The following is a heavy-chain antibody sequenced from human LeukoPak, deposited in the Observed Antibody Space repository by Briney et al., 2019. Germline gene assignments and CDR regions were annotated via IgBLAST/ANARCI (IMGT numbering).Heavy chain of an antibody. CDR3: ARDYYDSSGYYGDYAFDI. CDR2: INPSGGST. Sequence: ASVKVSCKASGYTFTGYYMHWVRQAPGQGLEWMGIINPSGGSTSYAQKFQGRVTMTRDTSTSTVYMELSSLRSEDTAVYYCARDYYDSSGYYGDYAFDIWGQGTMVTVSS. J-gene: IGHJ3*02. V-gene: IGHV1-46*01. CDR1: GYTFTGYY. D-gene: IGHD3-22*01.